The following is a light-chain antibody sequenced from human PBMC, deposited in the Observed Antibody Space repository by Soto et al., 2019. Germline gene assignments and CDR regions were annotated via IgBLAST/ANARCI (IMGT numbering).Light chain of an antibody. CDR1: SSDVGGYNY. CDR2: EVS. CDR3: SPYTSISTWV. J-gene: IGLJ3*02. V-gene: IGLV2-14*01. Sequence: QSALTQPASVSGSPGQSITISCTGTSSDVGGYNYDSWYQQNPSKAPKLMIYEVSNRPSGVSNRFSGSKSGNTASLTISGLQAEDEADYYCSPYTSISTWVFGGGTKLTVL.